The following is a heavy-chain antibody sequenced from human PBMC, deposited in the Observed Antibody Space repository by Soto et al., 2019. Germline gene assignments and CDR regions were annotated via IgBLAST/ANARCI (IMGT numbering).Heavy chain of an antibody. Sequence: GASVKVSWKAWGYTFTSYGISWWRESPVQGREWMGCISAYNGNTNYAQKLHGRVTMTTDTSTSTAYMELRSLRSDDTAVYYCARVEPYYYGMDVWGQGTTVTVSS. CDR3: ARVEPYYYGMDV. CDR2: ISAYNGNT. V-gene: IGHV1-18*01. CDR1: GYTFTSYG. J-gene: IGHJ6*02.